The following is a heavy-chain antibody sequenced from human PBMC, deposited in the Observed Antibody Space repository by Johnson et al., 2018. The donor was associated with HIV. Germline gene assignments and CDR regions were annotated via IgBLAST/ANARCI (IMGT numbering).Heavy chain of an antibody. D-gene: IGHD3-22*01. CDR2: IYSGDST. V-gene: IGHV3-66*03. Sequence: VQLVESGGGLIQPGGSLRLSCAASGFTVSSNYMSWVRQAPGKGLEWVSVIYSGDSTSYADSVKGRFTISTDTSKNTLYLQMNSLRPEDTAVYYCARSSGYYGTDAFDIWGQGTMVTVSS. CDR1: GFTVSSNY. J-gene: IGHJ3*02. CDR3: ARSSGYYGTDAFDI.